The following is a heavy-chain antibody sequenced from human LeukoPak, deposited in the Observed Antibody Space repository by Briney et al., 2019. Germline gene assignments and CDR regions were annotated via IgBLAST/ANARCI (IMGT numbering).Heavy chain of an antibody. V-gene: IGHV4-31*03. CDR1: GGSISSGGYY. Sequence: PSETLSLTCTVSGGSISSGGYYWSWIRQHPGKGLEWIGYIYYSRSTYYNPSLKSRVTISVDTSKNQFSLKLSSVTAAGTAVYYCARGYGYSYLFDYWGQGTLVTVSS. D-gene: IGHD5-18*01. CDR3: ARGYGYSYLFDY. J-gene: IGHJ4*02. CDR2: IYYSRST.